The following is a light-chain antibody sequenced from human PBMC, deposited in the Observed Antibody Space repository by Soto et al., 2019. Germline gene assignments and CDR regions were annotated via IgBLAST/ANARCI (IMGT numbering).Light chain of an antibody. CDR3: CSYTSSSNLV. CDR2: DVS. J-gene: IGLJ3*02. CDR1: SSDLGGYNY. Sequence: QSALTQPASVSGSPGQSITISCTGTSSDLGGYNYVSWYQQHPGKAPKLMIYDVSNRPAGVSNRFSGSKSGNTASLTISRLQDEDDADYYCCSYTSSSNLVFGGGTKVTVL. V-gene: IGLV2-14*01.